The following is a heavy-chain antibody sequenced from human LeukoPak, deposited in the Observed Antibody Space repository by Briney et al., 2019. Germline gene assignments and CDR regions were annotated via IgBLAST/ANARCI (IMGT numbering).Heavy chain of an antibody. CDR2: MNPNSGNT. J-gene: IGHJ4*02. D-gene: IGHD6-19*01. V-gene: IGHV1-8*01. CDR3: ARGGWPDSFY. Sequence: ASVKVSCKASGYTFTNYDINWVRQATGQGLEWMGWMNPNSGNTGYAQKFQGRVTMARNTSISTAYMELSSLRSENTGVYYCARGGWPDSFYWGQGTLVTVSS. CDR1: GYTFTNYD.